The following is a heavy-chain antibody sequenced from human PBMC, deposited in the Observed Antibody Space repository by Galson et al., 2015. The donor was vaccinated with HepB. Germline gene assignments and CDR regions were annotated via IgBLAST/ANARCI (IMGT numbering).Heavy chain of an antibody. CDR2: IIPILGIA. Sequence: SVKVFCKASGGTFSSYAISWVRQAPGQGLEWMGRIIPILGIANYAQKFQGRVTITADKSTSTAYMELSSLRSEDTAVYYCARGYGGVPFDYWGQGTLVTVSS. D-gene: IGHD3-16*01. J-gene: IGHJ4*02. CDR1: GGTFSSYA. CDR3: ARGYGGVPFDY. V-gene: IGHV1-69*04.